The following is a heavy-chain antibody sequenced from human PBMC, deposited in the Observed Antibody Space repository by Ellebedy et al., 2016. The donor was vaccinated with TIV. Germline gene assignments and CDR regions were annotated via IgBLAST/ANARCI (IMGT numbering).Heavy chain of an antibody. CDR3: ARASPYYYDSSGYYSPYYYYGMDV. V-gene: IGHV1-3*01. J-gene: IGHJ6*02. Sequence: AASVKVSCKASGYTFTSYAMHWVRQAPGQRLEWMGWINAGNGNTKYSQKFQGRVTITRDTSASTAYMELSSLRSEDTAVYYCARASPYYYDSSGYYSPYYYYGMDVWGQGTTVTVSS. CDR1: GYTFTSYA. CDR2: INAGNGNT. D-gene: IGHD3-22*01.